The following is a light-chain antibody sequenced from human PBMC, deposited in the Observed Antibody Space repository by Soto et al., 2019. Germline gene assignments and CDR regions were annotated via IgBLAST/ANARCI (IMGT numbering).Light chain of an antibody. CDR3: QQSYSTPPT. CDR1: QSISSY. CDR2: AAS. J-gene: IGKJ1*01. V-gene: IGKV1-39*01. Sequence: DIKMTQSPSSLSASVGDRATITCRASQSISSYLNWYQQNPGKAPKLLISAASSLQSEVPSRFSGSGSGTDFTLTISPLQPEDFATYYCQQSYSTPPTFGQGTKVEIQ.